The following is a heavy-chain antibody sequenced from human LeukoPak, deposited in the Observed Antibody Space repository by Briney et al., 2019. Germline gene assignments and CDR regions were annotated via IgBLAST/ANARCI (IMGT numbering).Heavy chain of an antibody. D-gene: IGHD5-24*01. Sequence: SVKVSCKASGGTFISYAISWVRQAPGQGLEWMGGIIPIFGTANYAQKFQGRVTITADESTSTAYMELSSLRSEDTAVYYCAREPVEEMATSAWFDPWGQGTLVTVSS. CDR3: AREPVEEMATSAWFDP. V-gene: IGHV1-69*13. J-gene: IGHJ5*02. CDR1: GGTFISYA. CDR2: IIPIFGTA.